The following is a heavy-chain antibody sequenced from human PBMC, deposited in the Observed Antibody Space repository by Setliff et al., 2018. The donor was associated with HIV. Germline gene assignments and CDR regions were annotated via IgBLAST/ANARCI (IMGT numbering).Heavy chain of an antibody. D-gene: IGHD4-17*01. V-gene: IGHV1-18*01. J-gene: IGHJ4*02. CDR2: ISPYNGHT. CDR1: GYTFTTYD. Sequence: GASVKVSCKASGYTFTTYDINWVRQAPGQGLEWLGWISPYNGHTNFAQKFQGRVTMTTGTATSTAYMEVRSLRSDDTAVYYCARTDYGGNSGGNYFDYWGQGSLVTVSS. CDR3: ARTDYGGNSGGNYFDY.